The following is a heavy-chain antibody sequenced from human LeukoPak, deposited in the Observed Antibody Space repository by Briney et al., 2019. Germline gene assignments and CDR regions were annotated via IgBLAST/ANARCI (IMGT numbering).Heavy chain of an antibody. V-gene: IGHV3-73*01. CDR1: GFTFSGSA. D-gene: IGHD1-26*01. CDR2: IRSKANSYAT. CDR3: TRVGATGDY. Sequence: GGSLRLSCAVSGFTFSGSAMHWVRQASGKGMEWVGRIRSKANSYATAYAASVKGRFTISRDDSKNTAYLQMNSLKTEDTAMYYCTRVGATGDYWGQGTLVTVSS. J-gene: IGHJ4*02.